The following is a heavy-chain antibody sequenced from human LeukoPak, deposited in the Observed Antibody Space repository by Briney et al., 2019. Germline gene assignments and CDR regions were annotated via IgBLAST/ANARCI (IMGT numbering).Heavy chain of an antibody. CDR1: GFTFSSYW. J-gene: IGHJ4*02. Sequence: GGSLRLSCAASGFTFSSYWMHWVRRAPGKGLVWVSRINSDGSSTTYADSVKGRFTMSRDNAKNTLYLQMNSLRAEDTAVYYCVRGNDFWSGYCDYWGQGTLVTVSS. CDR2: INSDGSST. D-gene: IGHD3-3*01. V-gene: IGHV3-74*01. CDR3: VRGNDFWSGYCDY.